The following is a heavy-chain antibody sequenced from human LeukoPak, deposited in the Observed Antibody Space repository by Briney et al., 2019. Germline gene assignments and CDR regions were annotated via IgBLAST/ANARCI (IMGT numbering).Heavy chain of an antibody. J-gene: IGHJ6*03. D-gene: IGHD6-13*01. CDR1: GFTFDDYG. CDR3: AREYHTGYSSSWYVLRPGGVYYYMDV. CDR2: INWNGGST. V-gene: IGHV3-20*04. Sequence: GGSLRLSCAASGFTFDDYGMSWVRQAPGKGLEWVSGINWNGGSTGYADSVKGRFTISRDNAKNSLYLQMNSLRAEDTALYYCAREYHTGYSSSWYVLRPGGVYYYMDVWGKGTTVTVSS.